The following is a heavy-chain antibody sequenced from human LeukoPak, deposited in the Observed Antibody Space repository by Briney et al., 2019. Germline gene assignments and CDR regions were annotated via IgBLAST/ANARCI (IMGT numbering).Heavy chain of an antibody. J-gene: IGHJ4*02. D-gene: IGHD5-12*01. V-gene: IGHV3-74*03. CDR2: INSDGSSI. CDR3: AREGRVSGYDFDC. CDR1: GFTFSSYP. Sequence: GGSLRLSCAASGFTFSSYPMHWVRQAPGKGLVWVSRINSDGSSITYADSVKGRFTISRDNAKNTLYLQMNSLRVEDTAVYYCAREGRVSGYDFDCWGQGTLVTVSS.